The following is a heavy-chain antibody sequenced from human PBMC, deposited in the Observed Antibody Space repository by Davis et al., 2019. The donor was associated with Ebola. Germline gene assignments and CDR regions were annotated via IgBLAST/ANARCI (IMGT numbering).Heavy chain of an antibody. D-gene: IGHD3-9*01. J-gene: IGHJ4*02. CDR3: ARSTYDILIDFDF. Sequence: AASVKVSCKAFGYSLTTYGLSWVRKAPGQGLEWMGWVSAFKGKTHYAQKFQGRMTLTTDTYTSPASLELESLRSYDKAVYYCARSTYDILIDFDFWGQGTLVTVSS. CDR1: GYSLTTYG. V-gene: IGHV1-18*04. CDR2: VSAFKGKT.